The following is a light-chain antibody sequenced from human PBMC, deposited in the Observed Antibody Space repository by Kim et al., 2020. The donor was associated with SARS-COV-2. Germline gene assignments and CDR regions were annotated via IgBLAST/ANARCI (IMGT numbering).Light chain of an antibody. CDR3: AAWDDSLSAWV. V-gene: IGLV1-47*01. Sequence: QSVLTQPPSASGTPGQRVTISCSGSSSNIGSNYVSWHQQLPGTAPKLLIYRNDQRPSGVPDRFSGSKFGTSASLAISGLRSEDGADYYCAAWDDSLSAWVFGGGTQLTVL. J-gene: IGLJ3*02. CDR2: RND. CDR1: SSNIGSNY.